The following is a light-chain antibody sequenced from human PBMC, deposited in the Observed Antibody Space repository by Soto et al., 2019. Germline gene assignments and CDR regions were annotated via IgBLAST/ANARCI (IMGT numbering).Light chain of an antibody. CDR2: DVS. V-gene: IGLV2-8*01. CDR1: SSDVGGYNY. J-gene: IGLJ2*01. CDR3: SSYAPSSDWGVV. Sequence: QSALTQPPSASGSPGQSVTISCTGTSSDVGGYNYVSWYQQHPGKAPKLMVYDVSTRPSGVPDRFSGSKSGNTASLTVSGLQAEDEADYCCSSYAPSSDWGVVFGGVTKLTVL.